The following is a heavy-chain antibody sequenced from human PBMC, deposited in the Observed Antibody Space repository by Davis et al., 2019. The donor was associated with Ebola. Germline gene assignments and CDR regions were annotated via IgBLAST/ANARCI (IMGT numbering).Heavy chain of an antibody. D-gene: IGHD6-19*01. J-gene: IGHJ4*02. CDR3: ARDRVYSSGWDN. Sequence: ASVKVSCKASGYTFTGYYMHWVRQAPGQRLEWMGWINAGNGNTKYSQKFQGRVTITRDTSASTAYMELSSLRSEDTAVYYCARDRVYSSGWDNWGQGTLVTVSS. CDR1: GYTFTGYY. V-gene: IGHV1-3*01. CDR2: INAGNGNT.